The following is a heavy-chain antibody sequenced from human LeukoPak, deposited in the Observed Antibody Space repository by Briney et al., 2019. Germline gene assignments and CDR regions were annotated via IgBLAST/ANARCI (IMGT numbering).Heavy chain of an antibody. V-gene: IGHV3-7*01. CDR3: ARVRYYDFWSGYFPDAFDI. CDR1: GFSFSSYW. J-gene: IGHJ3*02. Sequence: PGGSLRLSCAGSGFSFSSYWMSWVRQAAGKGLEWVANIKQDGSEKYYVDSVKGRFTISRDNAKNSLYLQMNSLRAEDTAVHYCARVRYYDFWSGYFPDAFDIWGQGTMVTVSS. CDR2: IKQDGSEK. D-gene: IGHD3-3*01.